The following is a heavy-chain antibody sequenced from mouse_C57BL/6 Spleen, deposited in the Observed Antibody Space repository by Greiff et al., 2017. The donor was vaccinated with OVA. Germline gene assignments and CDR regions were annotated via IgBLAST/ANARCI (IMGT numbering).Heavy chain of an antibody. D-gene: IGHD2-5*01. CDR3: ARGDGISNGFAY. Sequence: QVQLKQSGPELVKPGASVKISCKASGYAFSSSWMNWVKQRPGKGLEWIGRIYPGDGDTNYNGKFKGKATLTADKSSSTAYMQLSSLTSEDSAVYFCARGDGISNGFAYWGQGTLVTVSA. V-gene: IGHV1-82*01. CDR1: GYAFSSSW. J-gene: IGHJ3*01. CDR2: IYPGDGDT.